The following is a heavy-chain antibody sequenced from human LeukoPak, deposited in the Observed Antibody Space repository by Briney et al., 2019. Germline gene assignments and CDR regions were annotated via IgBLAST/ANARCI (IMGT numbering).Heavy chain of an antibody. D-gene: IGHD4-17*01. J-gene: IGHJ4*02. CDR3: ARAPNDYGDSSFDY. CDR1: GFTFSSYW. V-gene: IGHV3-74*01. Sequence: PGGCLRLSCAASGFTFSSYWMHWVRQAPGKGLVWVSRINSDGSSTSYADSVKGRFTISRDNAKNSLYLQMNSLRAEDTAVYYCARAPNDYGDSSFDYWGQGTLVTVSS. CDR2: INSDGSST.